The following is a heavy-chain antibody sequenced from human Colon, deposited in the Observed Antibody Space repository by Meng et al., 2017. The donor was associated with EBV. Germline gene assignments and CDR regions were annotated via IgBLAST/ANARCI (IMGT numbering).Heavy chain of an antibody. CDR2: IYYSGST. V-gene: IGHV4-30-4*01. CDR1: GGSISSGDYY. CDR3: ARQATGYCSGGSCYSGSIFDY. D-gene: IGHD2-15*01. Sequence: QGPVKESGPGPAKPSQTLSLTCTVSGGSISSGDYYWSWIRQPPGKGLEWIGYIYYSGSTHYNPSLKSRVTISVDTSKNQFSLKVSSVTAADTAVYYCARQATGYCSGGSCYSGSIFDYWGQGTLVTVSS. J-gene: IGHJ4*02.